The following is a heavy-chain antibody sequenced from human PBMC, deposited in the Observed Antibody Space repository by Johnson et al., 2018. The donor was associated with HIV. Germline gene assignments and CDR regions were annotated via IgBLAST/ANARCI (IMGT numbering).Heavy chain of an antibody. CDR3: ARASLARGGKIRAFDI. J-gene: IGHJ3*02. CDR1: GFTFSSYG. Sequence: QMQLVESGGGVIQPGRSLRLSCAASGFTFSSYGMHWVRQAPGKGLEWVAVIWYDGSNKYYADSVKGRFTISRDNSKNTLYLQMNSLRAEDTAVFYCARASLARGGKIRAFDIWGQGTMVTVSS. CDR2: IWYDGSNK. V-gene: IGHV3-33*01. D-gene: IGHD4-23*01.